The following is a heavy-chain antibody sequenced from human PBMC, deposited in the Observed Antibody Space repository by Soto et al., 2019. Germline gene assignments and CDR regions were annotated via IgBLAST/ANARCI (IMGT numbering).Heavy chain of an antibody. CDR2: ISAYNGNT. CDR3: ASDLGQQRVDY. J-gene: IGHJ4*02. CDR1: GYTFTSYG. V-gene: IGHV1-18*01. Sequence: ASVKVSCKASGYTFTSYGISWVRQAPGQGLEWMGWISAYNGNTKYAQKLQGRVTMTTDTSTSTAYMEVRSLRSDDTAVYYCASDLGQQRVDYGAKRTLVTVSS. D-gene: IGHD6-13*01.